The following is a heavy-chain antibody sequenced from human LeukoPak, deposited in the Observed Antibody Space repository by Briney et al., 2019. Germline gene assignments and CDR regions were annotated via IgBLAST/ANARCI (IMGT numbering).Heavy chain of an antibody. D-gene: IGHD2-2*01. CDR2: INHSGST. Sequence: RASETLSLTCAVYGGSFSGYYWSWIRQPPGKGLEWIGEINHSGSTNYNPSLKSRVTISVDTSKNQFSLKLSSVTAADTAVYYCARMAGYESLEPSPPYYYYYGMDVWGQGTTVTVSS. CDR1: GGSFSGYY. V-gene: IGHV4-34*01. CDR3: ARMAGYESLEPSPPYYYYYGMDV. J-gene: IGHJ6*02.